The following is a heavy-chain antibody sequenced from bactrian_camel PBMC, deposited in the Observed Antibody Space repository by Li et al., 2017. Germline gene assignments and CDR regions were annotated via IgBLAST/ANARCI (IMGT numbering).Heavy chain of an antibody. V-gene: IGHV3S40*01. CDR3: VAPMPLAAADFRY. CDR1: GLTFDDYA. D-gene: IGHD1*01. CDR2: HKNGGTST. Sequence: VPLVESGGGLVQAGGSLRLSCTVSGLTFDDYAMGWFRQAPGKGLEWVAAHKNGGTSTDYADSVKGRFTTSRDNAKNTILLQLNSLRPEDTAVYYCVAPMPLAAADFRYLGQGTQVTVS. J-gene: IGHJ6*01.